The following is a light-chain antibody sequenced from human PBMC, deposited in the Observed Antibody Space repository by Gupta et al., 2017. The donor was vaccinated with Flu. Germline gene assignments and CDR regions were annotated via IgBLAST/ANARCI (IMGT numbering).Light chain of an antibody. CDR3: QQSADTPRT. CDR2: AAS. Sequence: DIQMTQSPSSLSASVGDRVTITCRASQTIINYLNWYQQRPGKAPNLLIYAASNLESGVPSRFSGSGSGTDFTLTISRLHPEDFATYFCQQSADTPRTFGPGTKVEVK. CDR1: QTIINY. J-gene: IGKJ1*01. V-gene: IGKV1-39*01.